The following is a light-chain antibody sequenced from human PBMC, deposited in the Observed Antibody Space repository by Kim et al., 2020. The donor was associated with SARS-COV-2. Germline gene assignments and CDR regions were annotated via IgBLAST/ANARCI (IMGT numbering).Light chain of an antibody. CDR2: EVY. CDR1: SRDVGDFNL. CDR3: WSHAGVRLWGV. V-gene: IGLV2-23*02. Sequence: QSIPLCCTGTSRDVGDFNLGSWYQQHPGKAPKLILFEVYERPSGVSDRFSGSKSGNTASLTISGLQAEDDADYSCWSHAGVRLWGVFGGGTQLTVL. J-gene: IGLJ3*02.